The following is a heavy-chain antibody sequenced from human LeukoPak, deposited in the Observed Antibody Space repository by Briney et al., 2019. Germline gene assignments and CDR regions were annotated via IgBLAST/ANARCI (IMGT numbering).Heavy chain of an antibody. D-gene: IGHD3-10*01. V-gene: IGHV3-30*03. CDR3: SMAVGYYGPGSSDFDY. CDR2: ISYDGSNK. CDR1: GFTFSSYG. Sequence: GGSLRLSCAASGFTFSSYGMHWVRQAPGKGLEWVAVISYDGSNKYYADSVKGRFTISRDNSKNTLYLQMNSLRAEDTAVYYCSMAVGYYGPGSSDFDYWGQGTLVTVSS. J-gene: IGHJ4*02.